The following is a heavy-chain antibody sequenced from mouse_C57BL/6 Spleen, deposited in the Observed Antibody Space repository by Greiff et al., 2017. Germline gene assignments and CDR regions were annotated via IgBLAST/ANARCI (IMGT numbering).Heavy chain of an antibody. Sequence: VQLQQSGPVLVKPGASVKMSCKASGYTFTDYYMNWVKQSHGKSLEWIGVINPYNGGTSYNQKFKGKATLTVDKSSSTAYMELNSLTSEDSAVYYCASNWDRWYFDVWGTGTTVTVSS. D-gene: IGHD4-1*01. J-gene: IGHJ1*03. V-gene: IGHV1-19*01. CDR3: ASNWDRWYFDV. CDR2: INPYNGGT. CDR1: GYTFTDYY.